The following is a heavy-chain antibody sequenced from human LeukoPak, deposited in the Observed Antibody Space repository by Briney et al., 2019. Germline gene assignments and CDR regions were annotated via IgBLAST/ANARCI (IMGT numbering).Heavy chain of an antibody. J-gene: IGHJ5*02. CDR1: SGSFSGYY. CDR3: ARGGRFLSAWFDP. CDR2: INHSGST. Sequence: SETLSLTCAVYSGSFSGYYWSWIRQPPGKGLEWIGEINHSGSTNYNPSLKSRVTISVDTSKNQFSLKLSSVTAADTAVYYCARGGRFLSAWFDPWGQGTLVTVSS. V-gene: IGHV4-34*01. D-gene: IGHD3-3*01.